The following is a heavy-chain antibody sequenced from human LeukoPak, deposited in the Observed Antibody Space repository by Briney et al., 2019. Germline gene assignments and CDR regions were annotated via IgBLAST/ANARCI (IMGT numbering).Heavy chain of an antibody. J-gene: IGHJ5*02. V-gene: IGHV4-59*01. Sequence: PSETLSLTCTVSGGSLSTYYWSWIRQPPGKGLEWMGYIYYTASANYSPSLKSRVTISVDTSKRQFSLRLSSVTAADTAVYYCARASGGYYNNWFDPWGQGTLVTVSS. CDR3: ARASGGYYNNWFDP. CDR1: GGSLSTYY. CDR2: IYYTASA. D-gene: IGHD3-22*01.